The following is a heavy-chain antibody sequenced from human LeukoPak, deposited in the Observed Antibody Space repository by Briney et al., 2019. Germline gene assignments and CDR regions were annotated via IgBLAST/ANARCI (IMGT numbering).Heavy chain of an antibody. J-gene: IGHJ6*02. V-gene: IGHV3-7*03. Sequence: GGSLRLSCAASGFALSSHWMTWVRQVPGRGPEWVANVNRDGSETYYLDFVKGRFTISKDNAKNSLYLQMNSLRAEDTALYHCARNNGMDVWGQGTTVIVSS. CDR3: ARNNGMDV. CDR1: GFALSSHW. CDR2: VNRDGSET.